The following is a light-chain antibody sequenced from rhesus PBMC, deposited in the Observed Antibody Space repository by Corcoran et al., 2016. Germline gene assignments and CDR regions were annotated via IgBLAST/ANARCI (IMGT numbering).Light chain of an antibody. CDR3: QQYHSIPLT. CDR1: QGITND. V-gene: IGKV1-25*01. J-gene: IGKJ4*01. CDR2: EAS. Sequence: DIQMTQSPSSLSASVGDRVTITCRASQGITNDLAWYQQKTGETPKLLIYEASGLQSGFPSRFSGNGSWTDFTLTVRSLQSEDFATYYCQQYHSIPLTFGGGTKVEIK.